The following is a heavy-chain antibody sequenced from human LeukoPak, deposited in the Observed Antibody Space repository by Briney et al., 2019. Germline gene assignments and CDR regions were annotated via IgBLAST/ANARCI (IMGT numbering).Heavy chain of an antibody. CDR2: ISGSGGST. CDR3: AKAKGIAAAGTPGTFDY. D-gene: IGHD6-13*01. CDR1: GFTFSSYA. V-gene: IGHV3-23*01. J-gene: IGHJ4*02. Sequence: GGSLRLSCAASGFTFSSYAMSWVRQAPGKGLEWVSAISGSGGSTYYADSVKGRFTISRNNSKNTLYLQMNSLRAEDTAVYYCAKAKGIAAAGTPGTFDYWGQGTLVTVSS.